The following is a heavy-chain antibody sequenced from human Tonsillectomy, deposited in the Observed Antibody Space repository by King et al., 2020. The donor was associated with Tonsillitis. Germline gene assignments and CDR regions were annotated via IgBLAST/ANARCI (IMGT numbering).Heavy chain of an antibody. J-gene: IGHJ5*02. CDR3: ASRAFTVTRNLFDP. CDR2: ISSSSSYI. Sequence: VQLVESGGGLVKSGGSLRLSCAASGFTFSSYSMNWVRQAPGKGLEWVSSISSSSSYIYYAHSVKGRFTISRDNAKNSLYLQMNSLIAEDTAVYYCASRAFTVTRNLFDPWGQGTLVTVSS. CDR1: GFTFSSYS. D-gene: IGHD4-17*01. V-gene: IGHV3-21*01.